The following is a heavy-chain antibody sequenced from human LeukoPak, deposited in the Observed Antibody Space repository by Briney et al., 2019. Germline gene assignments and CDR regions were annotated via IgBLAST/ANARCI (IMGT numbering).Heavy chain of an antibody. CDR1: GFTFDDYA. J-gene: IGHJ4*02. CDR3: TKSRERRDDYNRGPFDY. Sequence: GGSLRLSCAASGFTFDDYAMHWVRQAPGKGLEWVSGISWNSGSIGYADSVKGRFTISRDNAKNSLYLQVNSLRTEDMALYYCTKSRERRDDYNRGPFDYWGQGILVTVSS. CDR2: ISWNSGSI. D-gene: IGHD5-24*01. V-gene: IGHV3-9*03.